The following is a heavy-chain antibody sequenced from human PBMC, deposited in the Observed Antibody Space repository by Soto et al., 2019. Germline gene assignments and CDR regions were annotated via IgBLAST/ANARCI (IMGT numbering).Heavy chain of an antibody. CDR3: ARGLFSSGWYSYFDP. D-gene: IGHD6-19*01. V-gene: IGHV4-34*01. J-gene: IGHJ5*02. Sequence: QVQLQQRGAGLLRPSETLSLTCAVSTESLRGYYWTWIRQSPGKGLEWIGEISQSGFTNYNPSLESRVTLSVDTSKSEFSLHLTSMTAADTALYHCARGLFSSGWYSYFDPWGQGTPVTVSS. CDR2: ISQSGFT. CDR1: TESLRGYY.